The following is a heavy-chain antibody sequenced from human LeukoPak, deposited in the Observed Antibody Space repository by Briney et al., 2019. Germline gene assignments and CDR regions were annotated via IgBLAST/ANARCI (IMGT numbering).Heavy chain of an antibody. CDR1: GLTFSSYA. Sequence: GGSLRLSCAASGLTFSSYAMSWVRQAPRKGLWWVSAISGSGGSTYYADSVKGRFTISRDNSKNTLYLQMNSLRAEDTAVYYCAKTSGVVRPYYFDYWGQGTLVTVSS. CDR2: ISGSGGST. CDR3: AKTSGVVRPYYFDY. J-gene: IGHJ4*02. D-gene: IGHD3-3*01. V-gene: IGHV3-23*01.